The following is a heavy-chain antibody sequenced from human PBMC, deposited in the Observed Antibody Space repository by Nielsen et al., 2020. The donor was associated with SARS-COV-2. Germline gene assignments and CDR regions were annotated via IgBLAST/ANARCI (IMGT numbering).Heavy chain of an antibody. CDR2: MYYSGTT. V-gene: IGHV4-28*03. J-gene: IGHJ6*02. CDR3: ARGWNYYGSGSYPHYYYYGMDV. Sequence: WIRQPPGKGLEYIVYMYYSGTTYYNPSLKSRVTISVDTSKNQFSLKLSSVTAADTAVYYCARGWNYYGSGSYPHYYYYGMDVWGQGTTVTVSS. D-gene: IGHD3-10*01.